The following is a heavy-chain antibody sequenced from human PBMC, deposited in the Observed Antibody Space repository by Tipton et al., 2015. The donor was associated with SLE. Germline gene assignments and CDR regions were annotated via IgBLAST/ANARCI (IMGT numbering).Heavy chain of an antibody. CDR2: INHSGST. V-gene: IGHV4-34*01. CDR3: ARHHYSSSWYKYFQH. D-gene: IGHD6-13*01. J-gene: IGHJ1*01. CDR1: GGSFSGYY. Sequence: TLSITCAVYGGSFSGYYWSWIRQPPGKGLEWIGEINHSGSTNYNPSLKSRVTLSIDTSKNQFSLKLSSVTAADTAVYYCARHHYSSSWYKYFQHWGQGTLVTVSS.